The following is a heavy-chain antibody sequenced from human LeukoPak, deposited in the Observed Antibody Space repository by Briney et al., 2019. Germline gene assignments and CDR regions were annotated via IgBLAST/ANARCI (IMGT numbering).Heavy chain of an antibody. V-gene: IGHV1-46*01. J-gene: IGHJ5*02. CDR2: INPSGGST. CDR1: GYTFTSFY. CDR3: AREAYYYDSSGYFPRGWFDP. D-gene: IGHD3-22*01. Sequence: ASVKVSCKASGYTFTSFYMQWVRQAPGQGLEWMGIINPSGGSTNYAQKFQGRVTMTRDMSTSTVYMELSSLRSEDTAVYYCAREAYYYDSSGYFPRGWFDPWGQGTLVTVSS.